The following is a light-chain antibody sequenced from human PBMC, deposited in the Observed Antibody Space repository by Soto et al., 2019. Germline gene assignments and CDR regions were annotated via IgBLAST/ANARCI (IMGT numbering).Light chain of an antibody. J-gene: IGKJ4*01. CDR2: GAY. CDR1: QSGSSN. CDR3: QQYNNGGVT. V-gene: IGKV3-15*01. Sequence: EIVMTQSPATLSVSPGERATLSCRASQSGSSNFAWYQQNPGQAPRLLIYGAYTRATGIPARFSGSGSGTEFTLTISSLQSEDFAVYYCQQYNNGGVTFGGGTKVEIK.